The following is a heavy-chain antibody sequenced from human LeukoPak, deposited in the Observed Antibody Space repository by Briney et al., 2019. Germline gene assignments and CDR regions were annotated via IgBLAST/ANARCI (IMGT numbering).Heavy chain of an antibody. V-gene: IGHV3-9*01. CDR1: GFTFDDYA. D-gene: IGHD6-19*01. J-gene: IGHJ4*02. Sequence: GGSLRLSCAASGFTFDDYAMHWVRQAPGKGLEWVSGISWNSGSIAYADSVKGRFTISRDNAKKSLYLQMNSLSAEDTALYYCAKGLYSSGWLSPDYWGQGTLVTVSS. CDR3: AKGLYSSGWLSPDY. CDR2: ISWNSGSI.